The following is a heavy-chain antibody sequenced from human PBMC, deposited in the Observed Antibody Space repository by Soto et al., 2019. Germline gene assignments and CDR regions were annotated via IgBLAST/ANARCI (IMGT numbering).Heavy chain of an antibody. D-gene: IGHD6-19*01. CDR2: IWYDGSKK. CDR1: GFTFSNYG. CDR3: ARPNVAVAGTSQWHFDY. V-gene: IGHV3-33*01. Sequence: GGSLRLSCAASGFTFSNYGMHWVRQAPGKGLEWVAVIWYDGSKKYYADSAKGRFTISREDSKNELYLQMNSLRAEDTAVYYCARPNVAVAGTSQWHFDYWGQGTLVTVSS. J-gene: IGHJ4*02.